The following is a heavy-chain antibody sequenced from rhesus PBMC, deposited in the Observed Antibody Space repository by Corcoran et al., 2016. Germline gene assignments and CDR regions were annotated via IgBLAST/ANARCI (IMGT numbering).Heavy chain of an antibody. CDR2: IYWNDSK. Sequence: QVTLKESGPALVKPTKTLTLTCTFSGFSISTTGTGVGWLRSTPGKALEWLASIYWNDSKNYSTSLKSRLTISKDTSKTQVVLTMTNMDPVDTATYYCARVRNYYGSGYYFDYWGQGVLVTVSS. J-gene: IGHJ4*01. CDR3: ARVRNYYGSGYYFDY. V-gene: IGHV2-95*01. D-gene: IGHD3-28*01. CDR1: GFSISTTGTG.